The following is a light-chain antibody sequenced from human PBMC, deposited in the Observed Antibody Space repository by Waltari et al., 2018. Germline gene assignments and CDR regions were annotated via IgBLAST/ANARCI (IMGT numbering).Light chain of an antibody. CDR3: CSYAGSGSWV. V-gene: IGLV2-23*01. CDR2: EAS. J-gene: IGLJ3*02. CDR1: SRDVGPYNL. Sequence: QSALTQPASVSGSPGQSISISCLGTSRDVGPYNLFSWYQHHPGKAPKLIVFEASKRPSGVSNRFSGSKAANTASLIISGLQADDEADYYCCSYAGSGSWVFGGGTKVTVI.